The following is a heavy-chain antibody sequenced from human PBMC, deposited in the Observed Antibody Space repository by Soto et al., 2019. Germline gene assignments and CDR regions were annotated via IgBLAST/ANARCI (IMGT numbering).Heavy chain of an antibody. Sequence: PSETLSLTCNVSGDSISSSFYYWGWIRQPPGKGLEWIGAIYYSGTTYYNPSLKTRVSLFLHTSENQFSLRLTSVTAADTAVYFCAILNYDHGRKYFDSWGHGTLVTVSS. CDR3: AILNYDHGRKYFDS. CDR2: IYYSGTT. J-gene: IGHJ4*01. V-gene: IGHV4-39*01. D-gene: IGHD3-3*01. CDR1: GDSISSSFYY.